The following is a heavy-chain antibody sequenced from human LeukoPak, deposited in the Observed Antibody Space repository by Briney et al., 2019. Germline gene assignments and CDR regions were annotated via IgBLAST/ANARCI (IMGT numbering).Heavy chain of an antibody. V-gene: IGHV3-33*05. D-gene: IGHD3-22*01. J-gene: IGHJ4*02. CDR1: GFTFSTYG. CDR2: ISFDGSDK. Sequence: PGGSLRLSCETSGFTFSTYGMHWVRQAPGKGLEWVALISFDGSDKSYGTSVKGRFTISRDNAKNSLYLQMNSLRAEDTAVYYCAREAIYESSGYYYSGYGDYWGQGTLVTVSS. CDR3: AREAIYESSGYYYSGYGDY.